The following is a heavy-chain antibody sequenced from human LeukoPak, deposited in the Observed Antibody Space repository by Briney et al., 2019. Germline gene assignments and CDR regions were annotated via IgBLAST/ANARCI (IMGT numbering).Heavy chain of an antibody. CDR2: IRYDGSNK. CDR3: AKDQGITMVRGSFDY. J-gene: IGHJ4*02. CDR1: GFTFSSYG. D-gene: IGHD3-10*01. V-gene: IGHV3-30*02. Sequence: PGGSLRLSCAASGFTFSSYGVHWVRQAPGKGLEWVAFIRYDGSNKYYADSVKGRFTISRDNSKNTLYLQMNSLRAEDTAVYYCAKDQGITMVRGSFDYWGQGTLVTVSS.